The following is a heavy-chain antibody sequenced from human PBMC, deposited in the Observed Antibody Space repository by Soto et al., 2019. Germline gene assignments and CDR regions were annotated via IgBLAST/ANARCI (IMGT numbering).Heavy chain of an antibody. D-gene: IGHD5-18*01. CDR1: GFTFSSYA. V-gene: IGHV3-23*01. CDR2: ICGGGGST. Sequence: PGGSLRLSCAASGFTFSSYAMHWVRQAPGKGLEWVSAICGGGGSTYYADSVKGRFTISRDNSKNTLYLQMNSLRAEDTAVYYCAKQGYSYSLSNYMDVWGKGTTVTVSS. J-gene: IGHJ6*03. CDR3: AKQGYSYSLSNYMDV.